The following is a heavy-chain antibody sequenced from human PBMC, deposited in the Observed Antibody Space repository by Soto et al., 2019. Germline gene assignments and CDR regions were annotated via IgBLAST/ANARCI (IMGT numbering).Heavy chain of an antibody. CDR3: VRDRYCSGGSCYHFDY. Sequence: QVQLVQSGAEVKKPGASVKVYCKASGYTFTSYGISWVRQAPGQGLVWMGWISAYNGNTNYAQKLQGRVTMTIDTSTSTADMELRSLRSDDAAVYYCVRDRYCSGGSCYHFDYWGHGTLVTVS. V-gene: IGHV1-18*01. CDR1: GYTFTSYG. CDR2: ISAYNGNT. J-gene: IGHJ4*01. D-gene: IGHD2-15*01.